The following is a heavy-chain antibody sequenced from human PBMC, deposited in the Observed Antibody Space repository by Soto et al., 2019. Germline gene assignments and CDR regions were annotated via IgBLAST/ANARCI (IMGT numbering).Heavy chain of an antibody. Sequence: PGGSLRLSCAASGFTFSSYAMHWVRQAPGKGLEWVAVISYDGSNKYYADSVKGRFTISRDNSKNTLYLQMNSLRAEDTAVYYCARDTHYDCVWGPLDPWGQGTLVTVSS. CDR3: ARDTHYDCVWGPLDP. D-gene: IGHD3-16*01. CDR2: ISYDGSNK. CDR1: GFTFSSYA. J-gene: IGHJ5*02. V-gene: IGHV3-30-3*01.